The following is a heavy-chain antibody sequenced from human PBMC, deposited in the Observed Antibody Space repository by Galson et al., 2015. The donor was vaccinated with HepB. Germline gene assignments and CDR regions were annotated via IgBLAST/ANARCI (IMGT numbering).Heavy chain of an antibody. J-gene: IGHJ4*02. V-gene: IGHV3-33*06. CDR3: AKRIAVAGAFDY. CDR1: GFTFSSYG. Sequence: SLRLSCAASGFTFSSYGMHWVRQAPGKGLEWVAVIWYDGSNKYYADSVKGRFTISRDNSKNTLYLQTNSLRAEDTAVYYCAKRIAVAGAFDYWGQGTLVTVSS. CDR2: IWYDGSNK. D-gene: IGHD6-19*01.